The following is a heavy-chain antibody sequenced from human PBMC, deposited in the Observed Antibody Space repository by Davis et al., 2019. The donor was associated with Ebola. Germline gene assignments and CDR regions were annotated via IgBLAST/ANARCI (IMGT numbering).Heavy chain of an antibody. CDR2: ISSSGSTI. J-gene: IGHJ6*04. CDR1: GFTFSNYW. CDR3: ARDLLTGGSGRSYGMDV. D-gene: IGHD3-10*01. Sequence: PGGSLRLSCAASGFTFSNYWMSWVRQAPGKGLEWVSYISSSGSTIYYADSVKGRFNNSRDNAKNSLYLQMNSLRAADTAVYYCARDLLTGGSGRSYGMDVWGKGTTVTVSS. V-gene: IGHV3-11*01.